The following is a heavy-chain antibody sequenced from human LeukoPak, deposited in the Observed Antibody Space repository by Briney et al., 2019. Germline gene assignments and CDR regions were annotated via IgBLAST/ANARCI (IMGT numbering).Heavy chain of an antibody. Sequence: PSETLSLTCTVSGGSISSSSYYWGWIRQPPGKGLEWIGSIYYSGSTYYNPSLKSRVTISVDTSKNQFSLKLSSVTAADTAVYYCARGGSTLHSAGGHDIEFYYYYYMDGWGKGTTVTISS. D-gene: IGHD3-9*01. J-gene: IGHJ6*03. V-gene: IGHV4-39*07. CDR3: ARGGSTLHSAGGHDIEFYYYYYMDG. CDR2: IYYSGST. CDR1: GGSISSSSYY.